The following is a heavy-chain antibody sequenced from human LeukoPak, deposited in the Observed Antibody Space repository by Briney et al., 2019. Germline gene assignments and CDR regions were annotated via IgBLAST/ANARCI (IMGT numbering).Heavy chain of an antibody. CDR3: ARENSGSYGRYFDY. CDR2: INHSGST. J-gene: IGHJ4*02. V-gene: IGHV4-34*01. D-gene: IGHD1-26*01. Sequence: SETLSLTCAVYGGSFSGYYWSWIRQPPGKGLEWIGEINHSGSTNYNPSLKSRVTISVDTSKNQFSLKLSSVTAADTAVYYCARENSGSYGRYFDYWGQGTLVTVSS. CDR1: GGSFSGYY.